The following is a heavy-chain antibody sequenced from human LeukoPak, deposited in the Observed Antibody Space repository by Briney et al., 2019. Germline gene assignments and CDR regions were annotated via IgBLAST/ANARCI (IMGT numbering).Heavy chain of an antibody. CDR2: INHSGST. V-gene: IGHV4-34*01. Sequence: SETLSLTCAVYGGSFSGYYWSWIRQPPGKGLEWIGEINHSGSTNYNPSLKSRVTISVDTPKNQFSLKLSSVTAADTAVYYCARAPLEPYSSGWYTRGAFDIWGQGTMVTVSS. CDR3: ARAPLEPYSSGWYTRGAFDI. J-gene: IGHJ3*02. CDR1: GGSFSGYY. D-gene: IGHD6-19*01.